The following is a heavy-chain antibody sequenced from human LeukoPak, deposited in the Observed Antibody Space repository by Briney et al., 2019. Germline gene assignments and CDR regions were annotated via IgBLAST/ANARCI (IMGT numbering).Heavy chain of an antibody. CDR1: GGSFSGYY. CDR3: ARVVTIFGVVITPFDY. CDR2: INHGGST. D-gene: IGHD3-3*01. V-gene: IGHV4-34*01. Sequence: SETLSLTCAVYGGSFSGYYWSWIRQPPGKGLEWIGEINHGGSTNYNPSLKSRVTISVDTSKNQFSLKLSSVTAADTAVYYCARVVTIFGVVITPFDYWGQGTLVTVSS. J-gene: IGHJ4*02.